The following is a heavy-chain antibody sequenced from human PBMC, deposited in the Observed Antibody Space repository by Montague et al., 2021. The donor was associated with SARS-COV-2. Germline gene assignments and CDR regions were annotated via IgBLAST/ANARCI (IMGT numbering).Heavy chain of an antibody. J-gene: IGHJ4*02. V-gene: IGHV4-59*01. CDR3: ARVFPRCLQVEPSFDY. D-gene: IGHD5-24*01. CDR2: SGNT. Sequence: SGNTNYNPSLKSRVTISVDTSKHQFSLKLSSVTAADTAVYYCARVFPRCLQVEPSFDYWGQGIMVT.